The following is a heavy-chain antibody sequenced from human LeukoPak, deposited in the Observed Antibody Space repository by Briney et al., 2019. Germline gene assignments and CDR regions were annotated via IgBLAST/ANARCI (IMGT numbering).Heavy chain of an antibody. V-gene: IGHV1-69*13. CDR1: GGTFSSYA. CDR3: ARDKHRDGYKVALDY. CDR2: IIPIFGTA. J-gene: IGHJ4*02. Sequence: SVKVSCKVSGGTFSSYAISWVRQAPGQGLEWMGGIIPIFGTANYAQKFQGRVTITADESTSTAYMELSSLRSEDTAVYYCARDKHRDGYKVALDYWGQGTLVTVSS. D-gene: IGHD5-24*01.